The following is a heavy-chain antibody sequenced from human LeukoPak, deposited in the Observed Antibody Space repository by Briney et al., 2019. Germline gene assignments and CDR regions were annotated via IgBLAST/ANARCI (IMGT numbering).Heavy chain of an antibody. CDR2: INPSGGST. CDR1: GYTFTSYG. CDR3: ARGPRITMVRGGQWYYYMDV. D-gene: IGHD3-10*01. Sequence: GASVKVSCKASGYTFTSYGISWVRQAPGQGLEWMGIINPSGGSTNYAQKFQGRVTVTRDTSTSTVYMELSSLRSEDTAVYYCARGPRITMVRGGQWYYYMDVWGKGTTVTISS. J-gene: IGHJ6*03. V-gene: IGHV1-46*01.